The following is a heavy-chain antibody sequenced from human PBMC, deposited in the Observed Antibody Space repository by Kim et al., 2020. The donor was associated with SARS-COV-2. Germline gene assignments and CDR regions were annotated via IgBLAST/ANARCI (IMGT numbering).Heavy chain of an antibody. CDR1: GGTFSSYA. CDR2: IIPIFGTA. CDR3: ASDPVVGAATSYYYYGMDV. D-gene: IGHD2-15*01. V-gene: IGHV1-69*13. Sequence: SVKVSCKASGGTFSSYAISWVRQAPGQGLEWMGGIIPIFGTANYAQKFQGRVTITADESTSTAYMELSSLRSEDTAVYYCASDPVVGAATSYYYYGMDVWGQGTTVTVSS. J-gene: IGHJ6*02.